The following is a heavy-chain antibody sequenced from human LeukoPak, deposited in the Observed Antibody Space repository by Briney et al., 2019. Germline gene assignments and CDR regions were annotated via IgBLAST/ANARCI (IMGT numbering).Heavy chain of an antibody. V-gene: IGHV2-5*02. J-gene: IGHJ3*02. CDR2: IYWDDDK. D-gene: IGHD2-15*01. CDR3: AHRKDSLDAFDI. Sequence: SGPALVKPTQTLTLTCTFSGFSLSTSGVGVGWIRQPPGKALEWLALIYWDDDKRYSPSLKSRLTITKDTPKNQVVLTMTNMDPMDTATYYCAHRKDSLDAFDIWGQGTMVTVSS. CDR1: GFSLSTSGVG.